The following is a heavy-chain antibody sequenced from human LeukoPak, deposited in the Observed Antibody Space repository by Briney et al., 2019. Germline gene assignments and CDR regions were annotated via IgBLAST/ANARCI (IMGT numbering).Heavy chain of an antibody. J-gene: IGHJ6*03. CDR2: MSTYNGNT. D-gene: IGHD6-13*01. CDR3: ARGLGSTSYYYYMDV. Sequence: ASVKVSCKASGYTFTSYVITWVRQAPGQGLEWMGWMSTYNGNTNSAQKFQGRVTMTTDTSTSTAYMDLRSLRSDDTAVYYCARGLGSTSYYYYMDVWGKGTTVTVSS. CDR1: GYTFTSYV. V-gene: IGHV1-18*01.